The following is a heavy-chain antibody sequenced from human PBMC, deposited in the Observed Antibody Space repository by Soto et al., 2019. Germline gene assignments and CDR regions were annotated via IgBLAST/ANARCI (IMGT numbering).Heavy chain of an antibody. CDR2: IRRKANSYTT. CDR3: AMLGGWSGGSSGMDV. J-gene: IGHJ6*02. D-gene: IGHD6-19*01. CDR1: GLIFSDYH. Sequence: EVQLVESGGGLVQPGGSLRLSCAASGLIFSDYHMDWVRQAPGKGLEWVGRIRRKANSYTTEYAASVKGRFTISREDSKNQLYLQMNSLKSADAAVYYCAMLGGWSGGSSGMDVWGQGTTVTVSS. V-gene: IGHV3-72*01.